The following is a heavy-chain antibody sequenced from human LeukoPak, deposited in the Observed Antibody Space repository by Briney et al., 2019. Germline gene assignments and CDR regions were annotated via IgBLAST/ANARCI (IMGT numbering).Heavy chain of an antibody. Sequence: GESLKISLKGSGYSFSSYWIGWVRQMPGKGLGWMGIIYPGDSDNRYSASFQGQVTNSADKSISTAYLQWSNLKAWDTAMYYCARRTAVAGSYGMVVWGQGTTVTVSS. J-gene: IGHJ6*02. D-gene: IGHD6-19*01. V-gene: IGHV5-51*01. CDR2: IYPGDSDN. CDR1: GYSFSSYW. CDR3: ARRTAVAGSYGMVV.